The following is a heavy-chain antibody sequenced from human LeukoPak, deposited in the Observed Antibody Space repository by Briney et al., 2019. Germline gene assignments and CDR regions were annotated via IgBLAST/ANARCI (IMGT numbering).Heavy chain of an antibody. CDR1: GFTFSSYE. CDR3: ARLARDGYKWSAFDV. Sequence: GGSLRLSCAASGFTFSSYEMNWVRQAPGKGREWVSYMTTSGTTINYADSVKGRFTISRDNAKNSLYMQMNSLRAEDTAVYYCARLARDGYKWSAFDVWGQGTMVTVSS. D-gene: IGHD5-24*01. CDR2: MTTSGTTI. V-gene: IGHV3-48*03. J-gene: IGHJ3*01.